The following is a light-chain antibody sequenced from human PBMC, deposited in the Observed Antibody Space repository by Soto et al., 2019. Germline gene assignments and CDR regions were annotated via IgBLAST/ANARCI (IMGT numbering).Light chain of an antibody. V-gene: IGLV2-14*01. J-gene: IGLJ3*02. CDR2: EVS. CDR3: CSYAGSTAWV. CDR1: SSDVGGYNY. Sequence: QSALPQPASVSGSPGQSITISCTGTSSDVGGYNYVSWYQQYPGKAPKLLIYEVSNRPSGVSSRFSGSKSGNTASLTISGLQADDEADYYCCSYAGSTAWVFGGGTKLTVL.